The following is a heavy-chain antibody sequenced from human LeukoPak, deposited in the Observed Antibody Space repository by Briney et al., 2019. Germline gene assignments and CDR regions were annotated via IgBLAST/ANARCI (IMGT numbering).Heavy chain of an antibody. D-gene: IGHD1-26*01. CDR1: GYSFTSYY. J-gene: IGHJ5*02. CDR2: IDPSGSSA. Sequence: ASVKVSCKASGYSFTSYYMHWVRQAPGQGLEWMGFIDPSGSSAAYAQKFQGRLTMTRDMFTSTDYMELTSLTSDDTAVYYCARDNSVGETAWWFDPWGQGTLVTVSS. CDR3: ARDNSVGETAWWFDP. V-gene: IGHV1-46*01.